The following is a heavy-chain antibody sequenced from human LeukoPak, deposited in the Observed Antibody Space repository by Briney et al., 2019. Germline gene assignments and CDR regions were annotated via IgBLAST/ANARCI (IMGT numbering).Heavy chain of an antibody. J-gene: IGHJ4*02. V-gene: IGHV1-3*01. CDR1: GYIFTTYP. Sequence: ASVKVSCKASGYIFTTYPIHWVRQAPGQRLEWMGWTNADNGGTIYSQKFQGRVTITRDTSASTAYVELSSLTSEDTAVYYCAREHKYSSSWYPAYWGQGTLVTVSS. CDR2: TNADNGGT. CDR3: AREHKYSSSWYPAY. D-gene: IGHD6-13*01.